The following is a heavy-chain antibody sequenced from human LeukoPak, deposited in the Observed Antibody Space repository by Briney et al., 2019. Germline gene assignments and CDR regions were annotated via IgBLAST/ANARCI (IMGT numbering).Heavy chain of an antibody. CDR2: INHSGST. Sequence: SETLSLTCAVYGGSFSGYYWSWIRQPPGKGLEWIGEINHSGSTNYNPSLKSRVTKSVDTSKNQFSLKLSSVTAADTAVYYCARGRIAMVRGVIGPFDYWGQGTLVTVSS. V-gene: IGHV4-34*01. J-gene: IGHJ4*02. CDR3: ARGRIAMVRGVIGPFDY. CDR1: GGSFSGYY. D-gene: IGHD3-10*01.